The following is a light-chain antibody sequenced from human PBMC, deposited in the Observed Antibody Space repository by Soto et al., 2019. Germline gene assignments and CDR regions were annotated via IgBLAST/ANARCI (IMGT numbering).Light chain of an antibody. J-gene: IGLJ2*01. CDR2: DVS. V-gene: IGLV2-14*01. CDR3: SSDTSSSTLLV. CDR1: SSDVGGYNY. Sequence: QSALTQPTSVSGSPGQSITISCTGTSSDVGGYNYVSWYQQHPGKAPKLMIYDVSNRPSGVSNRFSGSKSGNTASLTISGLQAEDEADYYCSSDTSSSTLLVFAGGTKLTVL.